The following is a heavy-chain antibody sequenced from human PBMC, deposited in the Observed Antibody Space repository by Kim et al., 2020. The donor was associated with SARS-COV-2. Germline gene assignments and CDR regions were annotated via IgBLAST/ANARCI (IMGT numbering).Heavy chain of an antibody. D-gene: IGHD3-10*01. CDR3: AREGGGLWFGELLSTYYFDY. CDR1: GFTFSSYA. Sequence: GGSLRLSCAASGFTFSSYAMHWVRQAPGKGLEWVAVISYDGSNKYYADSVKGRFTISRDNSKNTLYLQMNSLRAEDTAVYYCAREGGGLWFGELLSTYYFDYWGQGTLVTVSS. CDR2: ISYDGSNK. V-gene: IGHV3-30*04. J-gene: IGHJ4*02.